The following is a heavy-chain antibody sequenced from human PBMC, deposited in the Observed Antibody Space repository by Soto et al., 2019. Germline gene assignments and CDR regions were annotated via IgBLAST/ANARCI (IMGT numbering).Heavy chain of an antibody. Sequence: GGSLRLSCAASGFTLSSYAMSWVRQTPGKGLEWVSGVLGGGGSTFYADSVKGRFTISRDNSKNTLYVQMNSLRAEDTAIYYCARKGPPRDAFDIWGQGTMVTVSS. V-gene: IGHV3-23*01. CDR2: VLGGGGST. J-gene: IGHJ3*02. CDR1: GFTLSSYA. CDR3: ARKGPPRDAFDI.